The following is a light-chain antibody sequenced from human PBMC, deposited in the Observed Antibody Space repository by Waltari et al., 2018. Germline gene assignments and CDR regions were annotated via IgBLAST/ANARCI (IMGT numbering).Light chain of an antibody. CDR3: QEYGISVMYT. CDR1: QSLTRRY. CDR2: GAS. V-gene: IGKV3-20*01. J-gene: IGKJ2*01. Sequence: EIVLTQSPGTLSLSPGERATLSCRASQSLTRRYLAWDQQKPVQAPRLRIYGASSRAAGIPDSFSGSGSGTDLTLYISGLEPEGCAGYYCQEYGISVMYTFGQGTKVEIK.